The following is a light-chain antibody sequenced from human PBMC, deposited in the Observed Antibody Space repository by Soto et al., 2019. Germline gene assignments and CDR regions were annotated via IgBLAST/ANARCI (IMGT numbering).Light chain of an antibody. V-gene: IGKV3-15*01. J-gene: IGKJ3*01. CDR1: QSIGSN. Sequence: ETVLTQSPATFSVSPGERATLSCRASQSIGSNVAWYQQRPGQPPRLLIYGASTRATGVPARFSGSGSGAEFTLTINSLQSADFALYYCQQYNKWPLFSFGPGTTVDIK. CDR3: QQYNKWPLFS. CDR2: GAS.